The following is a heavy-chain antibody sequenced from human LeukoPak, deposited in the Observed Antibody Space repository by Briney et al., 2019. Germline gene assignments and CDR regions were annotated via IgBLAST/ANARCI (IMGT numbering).Heavy chain of an antibody. D-gene: IGHD6-19*01. CDR3: ARSDSSGRYGGYYYYYMDV. CDR1: GYTFTIYG. V-gene: IGHV1-18*01. J-gene: IGHJ6*03. CDR2: ISAYNGNA. Sequence: ASVKVSCTASGYTFTIYGFTWVRQAPGQGLEWMGWISAYNGNANYAQKLQGRVTMTTDTSTSTAYMELRSLRSDDTAVYYCARSDSSGRYGGYYYYYMDVWGKGTTVTVSS.